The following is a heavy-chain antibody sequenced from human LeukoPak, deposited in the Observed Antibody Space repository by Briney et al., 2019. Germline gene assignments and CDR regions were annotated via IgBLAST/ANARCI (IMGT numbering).Heavy chain of an antibody. CDR2: INHSGST. CDR3: ARGPGYSGYDLDY. D-gene: IGHD5-12*01. CDR1: GGSFSGYY. J-gene: IGHJ4*02. V-gene: IGHV4-34*01. Sequence: PSETLSLTCAVYGGSFSGYYWSWIRQPPGKGLEWIGEINHSGSTNYNPSLKSRVTISVDTSKNQFSLKLSSVTAADTAVYYCARGPGYSGYDLDYWGQGTLVTVSS.